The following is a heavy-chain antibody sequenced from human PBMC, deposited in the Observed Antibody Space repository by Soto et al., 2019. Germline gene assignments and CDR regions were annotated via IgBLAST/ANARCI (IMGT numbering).Heavy chain of an antibody. CDR1: GFTFSNAW. D-gene: IGHD3-10*01. CDR3: TTSGSGSFDY. Sequence: GGSLRLSCAASGFTFSNAWMNWVRQAPGKGLEWVGRIKSKTDGGATDYSAPVKGRFTISRNDSKNTLYLQMNSLKTGETAVYYCTTSGSGSFDYWGQGTLVTVSS. V-gene: IGHV3-15*07. J-gene: IGHJ4*02. CDR2: IKSKTDGGAT.